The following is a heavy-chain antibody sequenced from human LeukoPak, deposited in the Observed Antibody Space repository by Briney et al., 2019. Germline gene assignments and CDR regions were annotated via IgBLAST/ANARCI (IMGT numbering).Heavy chain of an antibody. Sequence: GESLKISWKGSGYSFTSYWIGWVRQMPGKGLEWMGIIYPGDSDTRYSPSFQGSVTTSADKSISTAYLQWSSLKASDTAMYYCASTGPTVMQRAFDIWGQGTMVTVSS. CDR2: IYPGDSDT. CDR1: GYSFTSYW. V-gene: IGHV5-51*01. D-gene: IGHD4-17*01. CDR3: ASTGPTVMQRAFDI. J-gene: IGHJ3*02.